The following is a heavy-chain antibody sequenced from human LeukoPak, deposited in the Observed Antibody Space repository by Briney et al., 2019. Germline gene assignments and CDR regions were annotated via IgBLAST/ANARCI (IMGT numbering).Heavy chain of an antibody. Sequence: GGSLRLSCAASGFTFSSYTMNWVRQAPGKGLEWVSSISTSSSYIYYADSVKGRFTISRDNAKNSLYLQMNSLRAEDTAVYYCARAPQTPYYGGNSGDYWGQGTLVTVSS. V-gene: IGHV3-21*01. CDR3: ARAPQTPYYGGNSGDY. CDR1: GFTFSSYT. CDR2: ISTSSSYI. D-gene: IGHD4-23*01. J-gene: IGHJ4*02.